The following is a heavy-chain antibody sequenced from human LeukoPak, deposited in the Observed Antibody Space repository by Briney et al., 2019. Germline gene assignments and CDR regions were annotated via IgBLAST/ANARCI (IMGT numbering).Heavy chain of an antibody. Sequence: GGSLRLSCAASGFTFNKWWMNWVRQAPGKGLEWVANIKEDSSENYVDSMKGRFTISRDNAKNSLSLQMTNLRGDDTAVYYCARDVVGSLDYWGQGTLVTVSS. CDR3: ARDVVGSLDY. CDR1: GFTFNKWW. J-gene: IGHJ4*02. V-gene: IGHV3-7*01. CDR2: IKEDSSE. D-gene: IGHD1-26*01.